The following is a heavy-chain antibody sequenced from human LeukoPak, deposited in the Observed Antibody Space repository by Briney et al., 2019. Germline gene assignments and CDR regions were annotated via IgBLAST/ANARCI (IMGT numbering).Heavy chain of an antibody. CDR3: ARERKGYCGGGCYTKGMDV. Sequence: SVKVSCKASGGTFSSYAISWVRQAPGQGLEWMGGIIPIFGTANYAQKFQGRVTITADESTSTAYMELSSLRSEDTAVYYCARERKGYCGGGCYTKGMDVWGQGTTVTVSS. CDR2: IIPIFGTA. CDR1: GGTFSSYA. J-gene: IGHJ6*02. V-gene: IGHV1-69*13. D-gene: IGHD2-21*02.